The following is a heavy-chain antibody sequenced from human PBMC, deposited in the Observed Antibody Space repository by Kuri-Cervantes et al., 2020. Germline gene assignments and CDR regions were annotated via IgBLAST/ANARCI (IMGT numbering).Heavy chain of an antibody. Sequence: GGSLRLSCAASGFTVSSNYMSWVRQAPGKGLEWVSVIYSGGSTYYPGSVKGRFTIYRDNAKNSLYLQMNSLRAGDTAVYYCARELSDYDSYGWYLDLWGRGTLVTVSS. CDR2: IYSGGST. CDR1: GFTVSSNY. J-gene: IGHJ2*01. V-gene: IGHV3-53*01. CDR3: ARELSDYDSYGWYLDL. D-gene: IGHD3-22*01.